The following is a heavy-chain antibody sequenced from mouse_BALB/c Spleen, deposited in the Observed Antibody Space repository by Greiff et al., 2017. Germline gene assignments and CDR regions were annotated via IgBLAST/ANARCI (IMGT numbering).Heavy chain of an antibody. CDR2: ISSGGST. J-gene: IGHJ4*01. V-gene: IGHV5-6-5*01. Sequence: EVQRVESGGGLVKPGGSLKLSCAASGFTFSSYAMSWVRQTPEKRLEWVASISSGGSTYYPDSVKGRFTISRDNARNILYLQMSSLRSEDTAMYYCARDALYYGNYYAMDYWGQGTSVTVSS. CDR1: GFTFSSYA. D-gene: IGHD2-1*01. CDR3: ARDALYYGNYYAMDY.